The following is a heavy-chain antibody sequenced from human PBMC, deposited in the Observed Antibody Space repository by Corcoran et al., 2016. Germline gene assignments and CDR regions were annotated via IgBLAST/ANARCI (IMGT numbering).Heavy chain of an antibody. J-gene: IGHJ6*02. Sequence: QVQLVQSGAEVKKPGSSVKVSCKASGGTFSSYAISWVRQAPGQGLEWMGGIIPIFGTANYAQKFQGRVTITADESTSTAYMELSSLRSEDTAVYYCAREPGVVVPAARNYYYYGMDVWGQGTTVTVSS. CDR1: GGTFSSYA. CDR3: AREPGVVVPAARNYYYYGMDV. CDR2: IIPIFGTA. V-gene: IGHV1-69*01. D-gene: IGHD2-2*01.